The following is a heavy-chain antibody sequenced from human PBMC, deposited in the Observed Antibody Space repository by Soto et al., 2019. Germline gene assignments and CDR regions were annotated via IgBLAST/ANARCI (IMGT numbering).Heavy chain of an antibody. CDR3: ARDDYGDYAFDY. J-gene: IGHJ4*02. CDR1: GGSISSYY. CDR2: IYYSGST. D-gene: IGHD4-17*01. Sequence: SETLSLTCTVSGGSISSYYWSWIRQPPGKGLEWIGYIYYSGSTNYNPSLKSRVTISVDTSKNQFSLKLSSVTAADTAVYYCARDDYGDYAFDYWGQGTLVTVSS. V-gene: IGHV4-59*01.